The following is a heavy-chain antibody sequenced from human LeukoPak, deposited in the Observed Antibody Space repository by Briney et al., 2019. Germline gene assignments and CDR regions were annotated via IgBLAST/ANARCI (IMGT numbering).Heavy chain of an antibody. CDR2: ISTTSSPI. J-gene: IGHJ4*02. CDR3: ARGPAGDPFDH. Sequence: GGSLRLSCAASGFTFSSYSMNWVRQAPGKGLEWVSSISTTSSPIYYADSVKGRFTISRDNAKNSLYLQMSSLRVEDTAVYYCARGPAGDPFDHWGQGTLVTVSS. V-gene: IGHV3-21*01. D-gene: IGHD3-16*01. CDR1: GFTFSSYS.